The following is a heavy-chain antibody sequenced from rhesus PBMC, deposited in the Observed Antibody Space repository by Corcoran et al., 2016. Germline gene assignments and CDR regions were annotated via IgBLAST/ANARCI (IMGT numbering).Heavy chain of an antibody. CDR3: AREDRRYTYGFDY. CDR2: IDGNRAST. J-gene: IGHJ4*01. CDR1: GGSITDYYY. V-gene: IGHV4S9*01. D-gene: IGHD5-36*01. Sequence: QVQLQESGPGLVKPSETLSLTCAVSGGSITDYYYWNWIRQSPGKGLEWFGNIDGNRASTYYNPSLKSRVTISKDTSKNHFFLKLSSVTAADTAVYYCAREDRRYTYGFDYWGQGVLVTVSS.